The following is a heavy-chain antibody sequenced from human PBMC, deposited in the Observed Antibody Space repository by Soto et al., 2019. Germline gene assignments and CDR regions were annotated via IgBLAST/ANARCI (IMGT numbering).Heavy chain of an antibody. V-gene: IGHV1-69*13. CDR1: GGTFSSYA. CDR2: IIPIFGTA. D-gene: IGHD3-22*01. J-gene: IGHJ6*02. CDR3: ARDPGPPKDSSYYYGMDV. Sequence: SVKVSCKASGGTFSSYAISWVRQAPGQGLEWMGGIIPIFGTANYAQKFQGRVTITADESTSTAYMELSSLISEDTAVYYCARDPGPPKDSSYYYGMDVWGQGTTVTVSS.